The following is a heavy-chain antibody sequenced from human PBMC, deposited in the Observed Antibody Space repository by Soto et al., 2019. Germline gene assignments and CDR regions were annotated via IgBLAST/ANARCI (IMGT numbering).Heavy chain of an antibody. J-gene: IGHJ6*03. CDR1: GYTFTSYY. CDR3: ARLVIVVVPAAELYYYYYYMDV. V-gene: IGHV1-46*01. Sequence: ASVKVSCKASGYTFTSYYMHWVRQAPGQGLEWMGIINPSGGSTSYAQKFQGRVTMTTDTSTSTAYMELRSLRSDDTAVYYCARLVIVVVPAAELYYYYYYMDVWGKETTVTVSS. D-gene: IGHD2-2*03. CDR2: INPSGGST.